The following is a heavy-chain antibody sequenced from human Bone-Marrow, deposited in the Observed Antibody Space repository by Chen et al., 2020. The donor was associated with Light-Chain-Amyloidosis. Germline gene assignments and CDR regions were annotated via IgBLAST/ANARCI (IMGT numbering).Heavy chain of an antibody. CDR3: AKDGKEWLPDA. CDR1: GFSFSLNA. V-gene: IGHV3-23*01. J-gene: IGHJ5*02. CDR2: ISPSGGRT. Sequence: EVQLLESGGGLVQPGGSLRLSCAASGFSFSLNAMSWVRQAPGKGLEWVSAISPSGGRTYYADSVKGRLTISRDNSENTLYLQMNSLRVEDTAVYYCAKDGKEWLPDAWGQGTLVTVSS. D-gene: IGHD3-3*01.